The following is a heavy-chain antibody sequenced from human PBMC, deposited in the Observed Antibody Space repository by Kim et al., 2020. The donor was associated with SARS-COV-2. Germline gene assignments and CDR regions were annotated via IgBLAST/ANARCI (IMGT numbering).Heavy chain of an antibody. CDR3: ARAPYKSPPPDNRGTLWSTFDP. V-gene: IGHV1-8*01. CDR1: GYTFTSYD. Sequence: ASVKVSCKASGYTFTSYDINWVRQATGQGLEWMGWMNPNSGNTGYAQKFQGRVTMTRNTSISTAYMELSSLRSEDTAVYYCARAPYKSPPPDNRGTLWSTFDPWGQGTLVTVSS. D-gene: IGHD7-27*01. CDR2: MNPNSGNT. J-gene: IGHJ5*02.